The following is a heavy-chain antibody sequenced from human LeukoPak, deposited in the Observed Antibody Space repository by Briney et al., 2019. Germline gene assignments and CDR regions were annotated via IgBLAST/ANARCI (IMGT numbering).Heavy chain of an antibody. CDR3: ARASRGTQSTYGDYEGGFDY. CDR2: ISSSGSTI. Sequence: GGSLRLSCAASGFTFSSYEMNWVRQAPGKGLEWVSYISSSGSTIYYADSVKGRFTISRDNAKNSLYLQMNSLRAEDTAVYYCARASRGTQSTYGDYEGGFDYWGQGTLVTVSS. D-gene: IGHD4-17*01. V-gene: IGHV3-48*03. CDR1: GFTFSSYE. J-gene: IGHJ4*02.